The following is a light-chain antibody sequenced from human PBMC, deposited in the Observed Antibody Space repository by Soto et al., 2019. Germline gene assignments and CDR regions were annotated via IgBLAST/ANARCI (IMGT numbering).Light chain of an antibody. CDR1: QSVLYSSNNKNY. CDR2: WAS. CDR3: QQYYTTPWT. J-gene: IGKJ1*01. V-gene: IGKV4-1*01. Sequence: DIVMTQSTDSLAVSLGEGATINCKSSQSVLYSSNNKNYLAWYQQKPGQPPKALIYWASTRESGVPDRFSGSGSGTDFTLTISSLQAEDVAVYYCQQYYTTPWTFGQGTKVDIK.